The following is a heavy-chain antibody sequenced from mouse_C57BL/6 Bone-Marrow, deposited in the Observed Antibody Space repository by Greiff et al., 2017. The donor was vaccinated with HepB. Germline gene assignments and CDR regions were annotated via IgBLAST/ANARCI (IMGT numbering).Heavy chain of an antibody. CDR3: ARDGY. CDR1: GYSFTGYY. Sequence: EVKLMESGPELVKPGASVKISCKASGYSFTGYYMNWVKQSPEKSLEWIGEINPSTGGTTYNQKFKAKATLTVDKSSSTAYMQLKTLTSADSAVYYCARDGYWGQGTTLTVSS. V-gene: IGHV1-42*01. CDR2: INPSTGGT. J-gene: IGHJ2*01.